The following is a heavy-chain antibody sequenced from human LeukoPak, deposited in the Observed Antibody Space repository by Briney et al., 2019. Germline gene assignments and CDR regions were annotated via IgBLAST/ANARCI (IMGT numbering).Heavy chain of an antibody. CDR1: GFTFSSYG. V-gene: IGHV3-30*18. D-gene: IGHD2-2*01. J-gene: IGHJ4*02. Sequence: GGSLRLSCAASGFTFSSYGMHWVRQAPGKGLEGVAVISYDGSNKYYADSVKGRFTISRDNSKNTLYLQMNSLRAEDTAVYYCAKNHFWYCSSTSCSMFDYWGQGTLVTVSS. CDR2: ISYDGSNK. CDR3: AKNHFWYCSSTSCSMFDY.